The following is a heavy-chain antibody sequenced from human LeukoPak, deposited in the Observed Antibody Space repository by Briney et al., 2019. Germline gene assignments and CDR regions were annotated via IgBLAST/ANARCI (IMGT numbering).Heavy chain of an antibody. Sequence: GGSLSLSCAASGFTVSSNYMSWIRQAPGKGLEWVSYISSSGGTIYFADSVKDRFTISRDNAKNSLDLQMNSLRAEDAAMYYCARAAVVTSPFDYWGQGTLVTVSS. V-gene: IGHV3-11*01. J-gene: IGHJ4*02. CDR3: ARAAVVTSPFDY. CDR1: GFTVSSNY. CDR2: ISSSGGTI. D-gene: IGHD4-23*01.